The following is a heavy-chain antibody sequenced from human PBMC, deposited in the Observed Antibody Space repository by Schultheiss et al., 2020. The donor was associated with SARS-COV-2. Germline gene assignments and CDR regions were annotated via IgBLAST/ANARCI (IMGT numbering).Heavy chain of an antibody. D-gene: IGHD2-15*01. J-gene: IGHJ4*02. CDR1: GGSVSSGGYN. CDR2: LYYSGSS. CDR3: ARRGSGGMTFDH. Sequence: SETLSLTCTVSGGSVSSGGYNWSWIRQPPGKRLEWIGNLYYSGSSKYNPSIKSRVTISVDTSKNQFSLKMTSVAEADTAVYYCARRGSGGMTFDHWGQGTRVTVFS. V-gene: IGHV4-61*08.